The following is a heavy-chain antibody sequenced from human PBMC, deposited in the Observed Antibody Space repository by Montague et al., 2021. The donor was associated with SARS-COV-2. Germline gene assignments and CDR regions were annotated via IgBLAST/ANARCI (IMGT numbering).Heavy chain of an antibody. CDR2: VHYSGRP. Sequence: SETLSLTCTLSGASISSSSYNWGWIRQPPGKGPEWIGSVHYSGRPYYNPSLKSRVTIYVDTSKNQLSLKLSSVTAADTAVYYCTRHVHMTWPEPSPGFDYWGQGTLVTVSS. D-gene: IGHD1-1*01. CDR1: GASISSSSYN. J-gene: IGHJ4*02. V-gene: IGHV4-39*01. CDR3: TRHVHMTWPEPSPGFDY.